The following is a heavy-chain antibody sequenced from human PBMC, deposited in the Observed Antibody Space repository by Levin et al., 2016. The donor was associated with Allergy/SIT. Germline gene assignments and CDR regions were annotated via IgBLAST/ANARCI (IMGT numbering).Heavy chain of an antibody. Sequence: WIRQPPGKGLEWIGEINHSGSTNYNPSLKSRVTISVDTSKNQFSLKLSSVTAADTAVYYCARGGSSGWYYYYYGMDVWGQGTTVTVSS. V-gene: IGHV4-34*01. D-gene: IGHD6-19*01. CDR2: INHSGST. J-gene: IGHJ6*02. CDR3: ARGGSSGWYYYYYGMDV.